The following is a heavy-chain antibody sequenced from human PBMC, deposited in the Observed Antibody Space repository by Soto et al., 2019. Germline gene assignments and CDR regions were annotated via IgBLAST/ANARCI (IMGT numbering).Heavy chain of an antibody. CDR2: IYYSGST. CDR3: ARGKYSSVYGMDV. Sequence: PSETLSLTCTVSGGSISSYYWSWIRQPPGKGLEWIGYIYYSGSTNYSPSLKSRVTISVDTSKNQFSLKLSSVTAADTAVYYCARGKYSSVYGMDVWGQGTTVTVSS. V-gene: IGHV4-59*01. J-gene: IGHJ6*02. CDR1: GGSISSYY. D-gene: IGHD6-19*01.